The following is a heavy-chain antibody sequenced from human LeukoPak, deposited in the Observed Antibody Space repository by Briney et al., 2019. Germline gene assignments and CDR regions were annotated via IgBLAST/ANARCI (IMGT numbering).Heavy chain of an antibody. Sequence: ASVKVSCKASGYTFTSYDINWVRQATGQGLEWMGWMNPNSGNTGYAQKFQGRVTITRNTSISTAYMELSSLRSEDTAVYYCARANYDSSGYYYETAEYFQHWGQGTLVTVSS. D-gene: IGHD3-22*01. J-gene: IGHJ1*01. CDR3: ARANYDSSGYYYETAEYFQH. CDR2: MNPNSGNT. CDR1: GYTFTSYD. V-gene: IGHV1-8*03.